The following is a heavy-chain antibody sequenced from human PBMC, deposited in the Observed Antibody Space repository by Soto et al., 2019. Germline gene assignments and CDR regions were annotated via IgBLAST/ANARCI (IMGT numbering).Heavy chain of an antibody. J-gene: IGHJ4*02. CDR2: IYRTGST. CDR3: VSRDPGNSVDY. D-gene: IGHD5-12*01. CDR1: GGSFTSNNW. Sequence: SETLSLTCAVSGGSFTSNNWWTWVRQPPGQGLEWIGEIYRTGSTNYNPSLKSRVTISLDKSDNQFSLKVTSLTAADTAVYHCVSRDPGNSVDYWGQGTLVTVYS. V-gene: IGHV4-4*02.